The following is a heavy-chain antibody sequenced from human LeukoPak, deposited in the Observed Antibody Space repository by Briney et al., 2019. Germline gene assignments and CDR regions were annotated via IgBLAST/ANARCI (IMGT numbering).Heavy chain of an antibody. Sequence: SETLSLTCTVSGGSISSSSYYWGWIRQPPGKGLEWMGSIYYSGGTYYNPSLKSRFTISVDTSKKPFSLKLSSVTAADTAVYYCVRERRGYSYGFSPWGQGNLVTVSP. CDR2: IYYSGGT. D-gene: IGHD5-18*01. CDR3: VRERRGYSYGFSP. V-gene: IGHV4-39*07. J-gene: IGHJ5*02. CDR1: GGSISSSSYY.